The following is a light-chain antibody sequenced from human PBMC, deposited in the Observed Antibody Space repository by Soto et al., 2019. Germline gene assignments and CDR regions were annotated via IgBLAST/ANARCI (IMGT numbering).Light chain of an antibody. V-gene: IGLV1-44*01. CDR2: SNN. J-gene: IGLJ2*01. CDR3: AAWDDSLNGVV. Sequence: QAVVTQAPSASGTPGQRVTISCSGGSSNIGSKPVNWYQQLPGTAPKLLIYSNNQRPSGVPDRFSGSKSGTSASLAISGLRSEDEADFYCAAWDDSLNGVVFGGGTQLTVL. CDR1: SSNIGSKP.